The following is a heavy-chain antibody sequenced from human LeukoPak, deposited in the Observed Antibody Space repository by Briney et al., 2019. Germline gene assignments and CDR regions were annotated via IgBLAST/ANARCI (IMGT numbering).Heavy chain of an antibody. V-gene: IGHV3-74*01. Sequence: GGSLRLSCASSGFSFSSYYMHWVRQAPGKGLVWVSRINTDGSNTAYADSVKGRFTISRDNAKNTLFLQLSSLRVEDTAVYYCTRLGGDSEVDYWGQGILVTVSS. CDR1: GFSFSSYY. CDR3: TRLGGDSEVDY. D-gene: IGHD2-21*01. CDR2: INTDGSNT. J-gene: IGHJ4*02.